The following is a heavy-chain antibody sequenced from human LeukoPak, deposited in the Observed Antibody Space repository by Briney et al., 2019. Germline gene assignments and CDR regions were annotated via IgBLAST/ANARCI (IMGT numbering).Heavy chain of an antibody. CDR2: ISSSGSTI. J-gene: IGHJ4*02. D-gene: IGHD4-11*01. V-gene: IGHV3-48*03. CDR3: ALLGGTATVVDC. Sequence: GGSLRLSCAASGLTFTSREMNWVRQAPGRGLEWISYISSSGSTIYYADSVKGRLPISRDNAKNSLYLQMNSLRAEDTAVYYCALLGGTATVVDCWGQGTLVTVSS. CDR1: GLTFTSRE.